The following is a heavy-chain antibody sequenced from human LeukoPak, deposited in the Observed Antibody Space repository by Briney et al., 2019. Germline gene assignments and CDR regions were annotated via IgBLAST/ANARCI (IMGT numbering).Heavy chain of an antibody. CDR1: GFTFDSYW. J-gene: IGHJ5*02. Sequence: GGSLRLSCAASGFTFDSYWMVWFRQAPGKGLVWVSCINPDGSWTLHADSVKGRFAISRDYARNALYLQMNSLGVEDTAMYYCARYEQRPGVTASDPWSQGTLVTVSS. CDR3: ARYEQRPGVTASDP. D-gene: IGHD2-21*02. CDR2: INPDGSWT. V-gene: IGHV3-74*01.